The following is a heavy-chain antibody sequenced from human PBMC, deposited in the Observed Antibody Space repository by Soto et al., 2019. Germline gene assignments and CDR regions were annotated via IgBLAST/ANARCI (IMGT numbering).Heavy chain of an antibody. CDR3: ATVGQGRYYFDY. CDR1: GFTFSSYW. Sequence: EVQLVESGGGLVQPGGSLRLSCAGSGFTFSSYWMHWVRQAPGKGLVWVSRINRDGTSTSYGDSVKGRFTICRDNAKNTLYLQMNSLRDEDTAVYYCATVGQGRYYFDYWGQGTLVTVSS. V-gene: IGHV3-74*01. CDR2: INRDGTST. J-gene: IGHJ4*02.